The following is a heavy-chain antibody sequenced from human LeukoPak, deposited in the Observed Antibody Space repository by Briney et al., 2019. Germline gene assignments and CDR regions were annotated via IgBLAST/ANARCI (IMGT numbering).Heavy chain of an antibody. CDR3: ARAYGRGYSSGNWFDP. Sequence: ASVKVSCKASVYTFTSYYMHWVRQAPGQGLEWRGIINPSGGSTSYAQKFQGRVTMTRDMSTSTVYMELSSLRSEDTAVYYCARAYGRGYSSGNWFDPWGQGTLVTVSS. V-gene: IGHV1-46*01. J-gene: IGHJ5*02. D-gene: IGHD6-19*01. CDR1: VYTFTSYY. CDR2: INPSGGST.